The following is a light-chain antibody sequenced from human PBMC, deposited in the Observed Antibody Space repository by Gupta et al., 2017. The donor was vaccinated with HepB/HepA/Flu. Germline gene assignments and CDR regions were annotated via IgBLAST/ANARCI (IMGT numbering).Light chain of an antibody. V-gene: IGKV3-20*01. CDR3: QQYGSSPGFT. Sequence: EIVLPQSPGTLSLSPGERATLSCRASQSVSSTFLAGYQQKPGQAPRLLIYGASSRATGIPDRLSGSGSGTDFTLTISRLEPEDFAVYYCQQYGSSPGFTFGPGTKVDIK. CDR1: QSVSSTF. CDR2: GAS. J-gene: IGKJ3*01.